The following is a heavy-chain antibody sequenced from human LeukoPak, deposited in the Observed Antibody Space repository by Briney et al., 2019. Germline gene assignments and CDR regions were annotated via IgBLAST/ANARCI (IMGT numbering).Heavy chain of an antibody. J-gene: IGHJ4*02. D-gene: IGHD4-23*01. V-gene: IGHV1-46*01. CDR3: ARSGGNLDY. Sequence: ASVKLFCKASGYTCTSYYMHWVRQPPGQGLEWMGIINPSGGSTSYAQKFQGRVTMTRDTSTSTVYMELSSLRSEDTAVYDCARSGGNLDYWGQGTLVTVSS. CDR1: GYTCTSYY. CDR2: INPSGGST.